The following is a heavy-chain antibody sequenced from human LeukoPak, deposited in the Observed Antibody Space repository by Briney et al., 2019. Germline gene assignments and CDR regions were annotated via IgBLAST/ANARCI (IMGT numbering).Heavy chain of an antibody. V-gene: IGHV1-8*01. CDR3: ARGVGGYNWNYVFY. Sequence: GASVKVSCKASGYTFTSYEINWVRQATGQGLEWMGWMNPNSGNTGYAQKFQGRVTMTRNTSISTAYMELSSLRSEDTAVYYCARGVGGYNWNYVFYWGQGTLVTVSS. CDR2: MNPNSGNT. J-gene: IGHJ4*02. CDR1: GYTFTSYE. D-gene: IGHD1-7*01.